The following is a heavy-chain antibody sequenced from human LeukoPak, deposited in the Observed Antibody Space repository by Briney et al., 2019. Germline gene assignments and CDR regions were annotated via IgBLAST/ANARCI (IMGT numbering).Heavy chain of an antibody. D-gene: IGHD2-15*01. J-gene: IGHJ4*02. Sequence: GGSLRLSCAASGSSVSSNYMSWVRQAPGKGLEWVSVFYSGGSTYYADSVKGRFTISRDTSKNTLYLQMNSLRVEDTAVYYCARETSTQCSGGSCFFDYWGQGTQVTVSS. CDR3: ARETSTQCSGGSCFFDY. V-gene: IGHV3-66*02. CDR2: FYSGGST. CDR1: GSSVSSNY.